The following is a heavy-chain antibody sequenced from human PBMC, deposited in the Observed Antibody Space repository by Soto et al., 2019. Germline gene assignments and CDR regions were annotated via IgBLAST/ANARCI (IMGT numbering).Heavy chain of an antibody. D-gene: IGHD3-9*01. J-gene: IGHJ5*02. V-gene: IGHV3-23*01. Sequence: GGSLRLSCVTSGFTFSNYAMSWVHQAPGRGLEWVSSISGSGASTYYADSVKGRFTISRDNSKNTLHLQMSTLRAEDTAVYYCSKDPAYDILTGPENWFDPWGQGTLVTVSS. CDR2: ISGSGAST. CDR3: SKDPAYDILTGPENWFDP. CDR1: GFTFSNYA.